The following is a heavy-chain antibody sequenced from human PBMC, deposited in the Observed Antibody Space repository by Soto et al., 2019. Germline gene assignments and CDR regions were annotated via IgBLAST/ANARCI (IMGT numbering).Heavy chain of an antibody. CDR1: GFSLSTSGVG. CDR2: IYWDDDK. V-gene: IGHV2-5*02. Sequence: QITLKESGPTLVKPTQTLTLTCTFSGFSLSTSGVGVGWIRQPPGKALDWLALIYWDDDKRYSPSLKSRLTITKDTSKNPVVLTMTNMDPVDTATYYCAHLASTALYNWFDPWGQGILVTVSS. CDR3: AHLASTALYNWFDP. J-gene: IGHJ5*02. D-gene: IGHD6-13*01.